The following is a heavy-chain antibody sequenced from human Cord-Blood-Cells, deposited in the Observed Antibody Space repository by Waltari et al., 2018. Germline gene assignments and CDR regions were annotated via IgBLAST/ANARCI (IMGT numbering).Heavy chain of an antibody. CDR3: ARDVPTRVNYYYYGMDV. V-gene: IGHV1-69*01. CDR2: IIPIFGTA. J-gene: IGHJ6*02. CDR1: GGTFSSYA. D-gene: IGHD3-10*02. Sequence: QVQLVQSGAEVKKPGSSVKVSCKASGGTFSSYAISWVRQAPGQGLEWMGGIIPIFGTANYAQKFQGRVTITADESTGTAYMERSSLRSEDTAVYYCARDVPTRVNYYYYGMDVWGQGTTVTVSS.